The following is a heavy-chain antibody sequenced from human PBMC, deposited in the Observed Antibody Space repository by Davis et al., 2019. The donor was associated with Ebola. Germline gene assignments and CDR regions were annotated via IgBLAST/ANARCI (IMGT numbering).Heavy chain of an antibody. CDR3: AKSGCGNTKCYINY. J-gene: IGHJ4*02. CDR2: ISWNSGNI. V-gene: IGHV3-9*01. D-gene: IGHD2-2*02. CDR1: GFTFDEYA. Sequence: PGGSLRLSCAASGFTFDEYAMHWVRQAPGRGLEWVSDISWNSGNIGYADFVKGRFTISRDSAKNSLYLQMNSLRAEDTALYYCAKSGCGNTKCYINYWGQGTLVTVSS.